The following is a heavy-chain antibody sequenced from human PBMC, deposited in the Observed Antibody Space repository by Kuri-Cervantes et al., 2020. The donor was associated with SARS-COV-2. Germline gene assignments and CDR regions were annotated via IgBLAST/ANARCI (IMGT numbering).Heavy chain of an antibody. D-gene: IGHD2-2*01. CDR1: GDSISPYY. V-gene: IGHV4-59*01. CDR3: ARDTGTYCSDISCYGYYYYYGMDA. J-gene: IGHJ6*02. CDR2: IYYSGSV. Sequence: SETLSLTCSVSGDSISPYYWTWIRQPPGKGLEWIGHIYYSGSVNYNPSLMSRLTISVDKSKNQVPLKLTSVTAADTAVYYCARDTGTYCSDISCYGYYYYYGMDAWGQGTTVTVSS.